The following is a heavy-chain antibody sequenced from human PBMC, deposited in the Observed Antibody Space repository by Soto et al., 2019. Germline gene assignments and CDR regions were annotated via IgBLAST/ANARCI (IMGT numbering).Heavy chain of an antibody. J-gene: IGHJ5*02. D-gene: IGHD3-3*01. Sequence: SETLSLTCTVSGGSISSSSYYWGWIRQPPGKGLEWIGSIYYSGSTYYNPSLKSRVTISVDTSKNQFSLKLSSVTAADTAVYYCARHLIRFYPKVPFDPWGQGTLVTVSS. V-gene: IGHV4-39*01. CDR3: ARHLIRFYPKVPFDP. CDR1: GGSISSSSYY. CDR2: IYYSGST.